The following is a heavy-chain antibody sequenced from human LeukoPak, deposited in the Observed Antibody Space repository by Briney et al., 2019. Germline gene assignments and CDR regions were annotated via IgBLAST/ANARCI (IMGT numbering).Heavy chain of an antibody. Sequence: ASVKVSCKAPGGTFSSYAISWVRQAPGQGLEWMGRIIPIFGIANYAQKFQGRVTITADKSTSTAYMELSSLRSEDTAVYYCASREYCSSTSCYKRGDYYYYGMDVWGQGTTVTVSS. D-gene: IGHD2-2*02. J-gene: IGHJ6*02. CDR1: GGTFSSYA. CDR3: ASREYCSSTSCYKRGDYYYYGMDV. CDR2: IIPIFGIA. V-gene: IGHV1-69*04.